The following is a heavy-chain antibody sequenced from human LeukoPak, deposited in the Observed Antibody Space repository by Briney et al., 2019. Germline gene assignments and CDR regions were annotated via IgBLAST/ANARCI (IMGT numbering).Heavy chain of an antibody. CDR2: VYYNGDT. CDR3: ARHEDGYYSDSSTYYFDY. V-gene: IGHV4-39*01. J-gene: IGHJ4*02. D-gene: IGHD3-22*01. CDR1: GGSISSNSYY. Sequence: SETLSLTCTVSGGSISSNSYYWGWIRRPPGKGLEWIGSVYYNGDTNYNPSLKSRVTISVDTSKNQFSLRLSSVTAADTAVYYCARHEDGYYSDSSTYYFDYWGQGTLVTVSS.